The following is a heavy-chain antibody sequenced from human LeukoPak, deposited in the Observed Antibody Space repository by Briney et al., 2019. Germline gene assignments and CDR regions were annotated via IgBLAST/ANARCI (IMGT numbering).Heavy chain of an antibody. Sequence: GGSLRLSCAASGFTFSSYVMSCVRQAPGKGLEWVSAISGSGGSTYYADSVKGRFTISRDNSKNTLYLQMNSLRAEDTAVYYCAKGISSCWYGYFQHWGQGTLVTVSS. CDR2: ISGSGGST. V-gene: IGHV3-23*01. CDR1: GFTFSSYV. D-gene: IGHD6-13*01. CDR3: AKGISSCWYGYFQH. J-gene: IGHJ1*01.